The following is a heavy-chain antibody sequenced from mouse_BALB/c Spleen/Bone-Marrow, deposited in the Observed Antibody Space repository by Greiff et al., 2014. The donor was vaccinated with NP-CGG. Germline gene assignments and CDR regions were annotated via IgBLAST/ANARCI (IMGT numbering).Heavy chain of an antibody. CDR1: GYTFTDYN. CDR3: ARIYDGYFLFDY. J-gene: IGHJ2*01. CDR2: IYPYNGGT. Sequence: VQLQQPRPELVKPGASVKISCKASGYTFTDYNMHWVKQSHGQSLEWIGYIYPYNGGTGYNQEFKSKATLTVDNSSSTAYMELRSLTSEDSAVYYCARIYDGYFLFDYWGQGTTLTVSS. V-gene: IGHV1S29*02. D-gene: IGHD2-3*01.